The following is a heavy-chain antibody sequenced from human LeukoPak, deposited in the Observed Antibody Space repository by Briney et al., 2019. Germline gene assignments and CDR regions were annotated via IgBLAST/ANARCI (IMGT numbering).Heavy chain of an antibody. CDR3: ARDREYYDSSGYYTGRYFDY. CDR1: GFTVSSNY. D-gene: IGHD3-22*01. V-gene: IGHV3-66*01. J-gene: IGHJ4*02. Sequence: PGGSLRLSCAASGFTVSSNYMSWVRQAPGKGLEWVSVIYSGGSTYYADSVKGRFTISRDNSKNTLYLQMNSLRAEDTAVYYCARDREYYDSSGYYTGRYFDYWGQGTLVTVSS. CDR2: IYSGGST.